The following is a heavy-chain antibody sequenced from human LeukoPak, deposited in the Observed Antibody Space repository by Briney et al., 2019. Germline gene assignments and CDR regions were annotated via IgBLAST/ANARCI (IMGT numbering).Heavy chain of an antibody. V-gene: IGHV3-33*01. J-gene: IGHJ4*02. CDR2: IWYDGSNK. CDR3: ARDRGSYWDGGNDY. D-gene: IGHD1-26*01. CDR1: GFTFSSHG. Sequence: GGSLRLSCAASGFTFSSHGMHWVRQAPGKGLEWVAVIWYDGSNKYFADSVKGRFAISRDNSKNTLYLQMNSLRAEDTAVYYCARDRGSYWDGGNDYWGQGTLVTVSP.